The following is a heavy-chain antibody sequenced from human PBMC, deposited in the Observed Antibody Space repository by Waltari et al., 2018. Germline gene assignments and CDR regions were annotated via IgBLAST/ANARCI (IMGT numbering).Heavy chain of an antibody. CDR1: GGSFSGYY. CDR2: INHSGST. Sequence: QVQLQQWGAGLLKPSETLSLTCAVYGGSFSGYYWSWIRQPPGKGLEWIGEINHSGSTNDNPSLKSRVTISVDTSKNQFSLKLSSVTAADTAVYYCARDPRRTYYYGSGSTQGWGQGTLVTVSS. J-gene: IGHJ4*02. D-gene: IGHD3-10*01. CDR3: ARDPRRTYYYGSGSTQG. V-gene: IGHV4-34*01.